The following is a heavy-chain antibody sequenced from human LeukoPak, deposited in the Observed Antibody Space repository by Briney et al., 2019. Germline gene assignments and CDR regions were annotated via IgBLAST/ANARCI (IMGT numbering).Heavy chain of an antibody. V-gene: IGHV3-30*02. Sequence: GGSLRLSCAASGFIFSSYGMHWVRQAPDKGLEWVAFIRYDGSRKYYADSVKGRFTISRDNSKNTLYLQMNSLRAEDTAVYYCAKDLYPLLRDGYNSDYWGQGTLVTVSS. CDR3: AKDLYPLLRDGYNSDY. CDR2: IRYDGSRK. J-gene: IGHJ4*02. CDR1: GFIFSSYG. D-gene: IGHD5-24*01.